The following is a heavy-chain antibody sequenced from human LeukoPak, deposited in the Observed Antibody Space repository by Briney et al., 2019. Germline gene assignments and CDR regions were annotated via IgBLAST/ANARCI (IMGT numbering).Heavy chain of an antibody. J-gene: IGHJ4*02. Sequence: GGSLRLSCTASGFTFSNYAVSWVRQAPGKGLEWVSGISGSSDTTYYADAVKGRFTISRDNSKNTLYLHMSSLRAEDTAVYYCAKSGTFFLYYFDYWGQGTLVTVSS. V-gene: IGHV3-23*01. CDR3: AKSGTFFLYYFDY. CDR1: GFTFSNYA. D-gene: IGHD6-25*01. CDR2: ISGSSDTT.